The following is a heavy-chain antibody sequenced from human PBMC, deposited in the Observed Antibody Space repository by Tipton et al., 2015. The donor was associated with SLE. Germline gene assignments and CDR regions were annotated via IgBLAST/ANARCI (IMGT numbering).Heavy chain of an antibody. D-gene: IGHD7-27*01. V-gene: IGHV4-59*01. J-gene: IGHJ4*02. CDR3: ARGGLGSDLRGSIYFGS. CDR2: IHYSGNT. CDR1: GGSISSYY. Sequence: TLSLTCTVSGGSISSYYWSWIRQPPGKGLEWIGYIHYSGNTNYNPSLKSRVTISVDTSKTHFSLRLNSVTAADTAVYYCARGGLGSDLRGSIYFGSWGQGTLVTVSS.